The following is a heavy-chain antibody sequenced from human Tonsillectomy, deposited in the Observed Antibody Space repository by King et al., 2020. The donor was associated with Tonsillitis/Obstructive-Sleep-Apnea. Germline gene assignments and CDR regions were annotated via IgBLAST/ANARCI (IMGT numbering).Heavy chain of an antibody. CDR2: IRSKAYGGTT. D-gene: IGHD6-19*01. V-gene: IGHV3-49*04. Sequence: VQLVESGGGLVQPGRSLRLSCTASGFTFGDYAMSWVRQAPGKGLEWVGFIRSKAYGGTTEYAASVKGRFTISRDDSKSIAYLQMNSLKTEDTAVYYCTRVPSGWYYYFDYWGQGTLVTVSS. CDR1: GFTFGDYA. J-gene: IGHJ4*02. CDR3: TRVPSGWYYYFDY.